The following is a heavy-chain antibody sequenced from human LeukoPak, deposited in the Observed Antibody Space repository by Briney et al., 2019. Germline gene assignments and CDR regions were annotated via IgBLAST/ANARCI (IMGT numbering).Heavy chain of an antibody. V-gene: IGHV3-23*01. CDR2: ISGSGGST. CDR3: VGYYDSSGYYPRSGYYFDY. Sequence: GGTLRLSCAASGFSFSGYAMSWVRQAPGKGLEWVSAISGSGGSTYYADSVKGRFTISRDNSKNTLYLQMNSLRAEDTAVYYCVGYYDSSGYYPRSGYYFDYWGQGTLVTVSS. J-gene: IGHJ4*02. D-gene: IGHD3-22*01. CDR1: GFSFSGYA.